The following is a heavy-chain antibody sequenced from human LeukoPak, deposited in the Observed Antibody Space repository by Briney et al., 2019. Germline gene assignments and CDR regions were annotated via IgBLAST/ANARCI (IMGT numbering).Heavy chain of an antibody. D-gene: IGHD3-10*01. J-gene: IGHJ4*02. CDR1: GYSFISYW. CDR3: ARVRRLTYYYAPPSY. CDR2: FYPGEPDT. V-gene: IGHV5-51*01. Sequence: GGSLKIPCKGSGYSFISYWRRWVRQMPGKGLGWMGIFYPGEPDTRYSPSFQGQVTISADKSISPAYLQWSSLKASDTAMYYCARVRRLTYYYAPPSYWGQGTLVTVSS.